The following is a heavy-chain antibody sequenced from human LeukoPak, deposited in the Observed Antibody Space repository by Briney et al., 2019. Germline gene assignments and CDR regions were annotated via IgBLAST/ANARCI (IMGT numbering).Heavy chain of an antibody. CDR1: GYTFTSYD. J-gene: IGHJ5*02. V-gene: IGHV1-8*03. CDR3: ARDVPKLWTGSYQYNWFDP. CDR2: MNPNSGNT. Sequence: ASVKVSCKASGYTFTSYDINWVRQATGQGLEWMGWMNPNSGNTGYAQKFQGRVTITRNTSISTAYMELSSLRSEDTAVYYCARDVPKLWTGSYQYNWFDPWGQGTLVTVSS. D-gene: IGHD3-10*01.